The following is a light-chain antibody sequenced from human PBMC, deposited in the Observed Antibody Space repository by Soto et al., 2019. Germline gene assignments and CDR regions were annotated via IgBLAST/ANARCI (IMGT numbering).Light chain of an antibody. Sequence: GLPQPPSASGSPGQSVTISCTGTKNDIGVYDFVSWYQHHPGKAPRLIIYEVVQRPSGVPDRFSGSKSGNTASLTVSGLQAADEADYFCNSYAGSNTYVFGSGPNVAVL. CDR2: EVV. J-gene: IGLJ1*01. V-gene: IGLV2-8*01. CDR1: KNDIGVYDF. CDR3: NSYAGSNTYV.